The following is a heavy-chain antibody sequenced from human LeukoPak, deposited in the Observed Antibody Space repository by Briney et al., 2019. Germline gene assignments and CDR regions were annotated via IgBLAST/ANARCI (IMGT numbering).Heavy chain of an antibody. D-gene: IGHD3-10*01. CDR1: GGSISSYY. CDR3: ARGPPGGQFDP. V-gene: IGHV4-59*01. J-gene: IGHJ5*02. Sequence: SETLSLTCTVSGGSISSYYWSWIRQPPGKGLEWIGYIYYSGSTNYNPSLKNRVTISVDTSKNQFSLKLSSVTAADTAVYYCARGPPGGQFDPWGRGTLVTVSS. CDR2: IYYSGST.